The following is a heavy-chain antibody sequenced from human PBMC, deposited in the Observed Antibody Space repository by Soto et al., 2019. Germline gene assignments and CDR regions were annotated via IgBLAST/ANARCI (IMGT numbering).Heavy chain of an antibody. Sequence: GASVKVSCKASGGTFSSYAISWVRQAPGQGLEWMGGIIPIFGTANYAQKFQGRVTITADESTSTAYMELSSLRSEDTAVYYCARGWTDRYNYYYGMDVWGQGTTVTVSS. CDR2: IIPIFGTA. D-gene: IGHD1-1*01. V-gene: IGHV1-69*13. CDR1: GGTFSSYA. CDR3: ARGWTDRYNYYYGMDV. J-gene: IGHJ6*02.